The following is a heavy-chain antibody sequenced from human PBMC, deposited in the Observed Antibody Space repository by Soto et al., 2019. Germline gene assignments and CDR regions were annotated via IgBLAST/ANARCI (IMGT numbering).Heavy chain of an antibody. D-gene: IGHD6-25*01. CDR2: IYNSGST. V-gene: IGHV4-59*01. CDR1: GGSINVYY. J-gene: IGHJ4*02. Sequence: SETLSLTCTVSGGSINVYYWSWIRQPPGKGLEWVGYIYNSGSTNYNPSLKSRVTISVDTSKNQFSLKLSSVTSADTAVYYCARGHIDGYSSGSLDSWGPGTLVTVSS. CDR3: ARGHIDGYSSGSLDS.